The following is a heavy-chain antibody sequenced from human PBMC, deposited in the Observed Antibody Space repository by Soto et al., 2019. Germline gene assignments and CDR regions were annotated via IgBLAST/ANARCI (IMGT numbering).Heavy chain of an antibody. CDR3: AREVVVAATNNWFDP. CDR2: INWNGGST. Sequence: PGGSLRLCCAACGFTFDDYGMSWVRQAPGKGLEWVSGINWNGGSTGYADSVKGRFTISRDNAKNSLYLQMNSLRAEDTALYYCAREVVVAATNNWFDPWGQGTLVTVSS. J-gene: IGHJ5*02. CDR1: GFTFDDYG. V-gene: IGHV3-20*04. D-gene: IGHD2-15*01.